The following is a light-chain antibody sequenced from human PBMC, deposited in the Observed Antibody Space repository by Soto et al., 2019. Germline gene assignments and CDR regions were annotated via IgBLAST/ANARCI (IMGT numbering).Light chain of an antibody. Sequence: DIQMTQSPSTLSASVGDRVTITCRASQSISSWLAWYQQKPGKAPKLLIYGGSSLGSGVPSRFSGSGSGTEFTLTISSLQPDDFATYYCQQYNSYSGTFGQGTKV. CDR3: QQYNSYSGT. V-gene: IGKV1-5*01. J-gene: IGKJ1*01. CDR1: QSISSW. CDR2: GGS.